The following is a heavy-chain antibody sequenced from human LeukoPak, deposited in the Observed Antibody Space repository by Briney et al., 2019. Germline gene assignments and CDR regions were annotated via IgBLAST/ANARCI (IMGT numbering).Heavy chain of an antibody. CDR1: GYTFTSYD. CDR2: MNPNSGNT. D-gene: IGHD3-22*01. V-gene: IGHV1-8*03. J-gene: IGHJ4*02. CDR3: ARGNFAYYYDSSGYYGLDY. Sequence: ASVKVSCKASGYTFTSYDINWVRQATGQGLEWMGWMNPNSGNTGYAQKFQGRVTITRNTSISTAYMELSSLRSEDTAVYYCARGNFAYYYDSSGYYGLDYWGQGTLVTVSS.